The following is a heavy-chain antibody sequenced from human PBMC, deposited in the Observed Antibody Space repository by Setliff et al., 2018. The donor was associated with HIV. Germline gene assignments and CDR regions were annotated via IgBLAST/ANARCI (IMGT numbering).Heavy chain of an antibody. CDR2: IYYSGTT. Sequence: SETLSLTCSVSGVSITNNYWTWIRQPPGKGLEWIGFIYYSGTTNYNPSLKSRVTMSLDTSKNQFSLKLTSVTAADTAVYYCARSWGSGSYPYWGQGTLVTVSS. CDR3: ARSWGSGSYPY. CDR1: GVSITNNY. D-gene: IGHD3-10*01. J-gene: IGHJ4*02. V-gene: IGHV4-59*12.